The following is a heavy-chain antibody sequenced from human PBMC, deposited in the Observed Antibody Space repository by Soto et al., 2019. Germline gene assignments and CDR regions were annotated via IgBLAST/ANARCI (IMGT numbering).Heavy chain of an antibody. CDR1: GFDFNTYG. CDR2: ISFDGGSQ. D-gene: IGHD6-13*01. Sequence: QVQLVESGGGVVQPGRSLRVSCAASGFDFNTYGLHWVRQAPGKGLEWVAAISFDGGSQYYADSVKGRFTVSRDKSNSTLYLQMNSLGAEDTATYFCAKDSSVIAAGSGGWFDPWGPGTLVIVSS. CDR3: AKDSSVIAAGSGGWFDP. J-gene: IGHJ5*02. V-gene: IGHV3-30*18.